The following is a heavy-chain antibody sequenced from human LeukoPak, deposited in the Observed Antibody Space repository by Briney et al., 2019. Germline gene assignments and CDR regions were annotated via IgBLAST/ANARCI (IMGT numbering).Heavy chain of an antibody. D-gene: IGHD3-10*01. Sequence: SETLSLTCTVSGGSISSYYWSWIRQPPGKGLEWIGYIYYSGSTNYNPSLKSRVTISVDTSKNQFSLKLSSVTAADTAVYYCAADYYDSALDYWGQGTLVTVSS. CDR1: GGSISSYY. V-gene: IGHV4-59*08. CDR3: AADYYDSALDY. J-gene: IGHJ4*02. CDR2: IYYSGST.